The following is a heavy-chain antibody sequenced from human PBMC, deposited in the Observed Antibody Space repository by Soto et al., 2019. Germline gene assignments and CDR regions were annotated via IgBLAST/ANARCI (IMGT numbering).Heavy chain of an antibody. V-gene: IGHV3-23*01. Sequence: LRLSCAASRFTFSTYVMTWVRQAPGKGLEWVSAISRSGDSTYYADSVKGRFTISRDNSKNTLYVQMNSLRAEDTAVYYCAKGAFAGYYYYGMDVWGQGTTVTVS. D-gene: IGHD3-10*01. CDR3: AKGAFAGYYYYGMDV. J-gene: IGHJ6*02. CDR1: RFTFSTYV. CDR2: ISRSGDST.